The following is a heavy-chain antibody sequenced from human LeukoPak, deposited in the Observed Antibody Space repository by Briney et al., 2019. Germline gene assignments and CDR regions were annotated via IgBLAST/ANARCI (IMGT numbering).Heavy chain of an antibody. CDR3: ARVVSSRSTVGFDP. J-gene: IGHJ5*02. D-gene: IGHD5/OR15-5a*01. Sequence: PGGSLRLSCAASGFTFSSYEMNWVRQAPGKGLEWVSYITTGRTLSYADSVKGRFTISRDNAKNSLFLQMKSLRVEDTAVYYCARVVSSRSTVGFDPWGQGTLVTVSS. CDR2: ITTGRTL. V-gene: IGHV3-48*03. CDR1: GFTFSSYE.